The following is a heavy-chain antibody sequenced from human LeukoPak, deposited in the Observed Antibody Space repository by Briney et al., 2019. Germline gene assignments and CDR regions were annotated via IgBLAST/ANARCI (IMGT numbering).Heavy chain of an antibody. Sequence: GGSLRLSCAASGFTFSSYAMHWVRQAPGKGLEWVAVISYDGSNKYYADSVKGRFTISRDNSKNTLYLQMNSLRAEDTAVYYCARDLTNSGSYYGYYFDYWGQGTLVTVSS. CDR2: ISYDGSNK. V-gene: IGHV3-30-3*01. J-gene: IGHJ4*02. CDR1: GFTFSSYA. CDR3: ARDLTNSGSYYGYYFDY. D-gene: IGHD1-26*01.